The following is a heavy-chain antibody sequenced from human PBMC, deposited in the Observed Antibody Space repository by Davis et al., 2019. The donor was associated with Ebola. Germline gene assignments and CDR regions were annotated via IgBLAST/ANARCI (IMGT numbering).Heavy chain of an antibody. CDR1: GFTSSSYA. V-gene: IGHV3-23*01. D-gene: IGHD6-19*01. CDR2: ISGSVGSTI. CDR3: AKGTGSSGWYWFDP. Sequence: GGSLRLSCAASGFTSSSYAMSWVRQAPGKGLEWVSAISGSVGSTIYYADSVKGRFTISRDNSKNTLYLQMNSLRAEDTAVYYCAKGTGSSGWYWFDPWGQGTLVTVSS. J-gene: IGHJ5*02.